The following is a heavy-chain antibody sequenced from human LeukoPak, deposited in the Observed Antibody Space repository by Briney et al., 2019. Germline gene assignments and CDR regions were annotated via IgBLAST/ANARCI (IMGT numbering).Heavy chain of an antibody. V-gene: IGHV2-70*04. CDR3: ARMTGTAMVYYFDY. J-gene: IGHJ4*02. CDR1: GFSLSTSGMR. Sequence: SGPALVKPTQTLTLTCTFSGFSLSTSGMRVSWIRQPPGKALEWLARIDWDDDEFYSTSLKTRLTISKDTSKNQVVLTMTNMDLVDTATYYCARMTGTAMVYYFDYWGQGTLVTVSS. D-gene: IGHD5-18*01. CDR2: IDWDDDE.